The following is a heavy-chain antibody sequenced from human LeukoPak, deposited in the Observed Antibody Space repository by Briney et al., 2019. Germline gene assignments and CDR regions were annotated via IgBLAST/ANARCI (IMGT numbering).Heavy chain of an antibody. D-gene: IGHD6-19*01. CDR3: AKEGSSGWVPNY. V-gene: IGHV1-2*02. CDR2: INPNNGDT. CDR1: GYTFTGYY. Sequence: ASVKVSYKASGYTFTGYYIHWVRQAPGQGLEWMGWINPNNGDTNFAQKFQGRVTMTRDTSISTVYMELSRLRTDDTAVYYCAKEGSSGWVPNYWGQGTLVTVSS. J-gene: IGHJ4*02.